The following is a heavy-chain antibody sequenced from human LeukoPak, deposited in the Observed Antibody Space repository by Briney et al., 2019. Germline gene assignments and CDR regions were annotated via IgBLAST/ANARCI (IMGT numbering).Heavy chain of an antibody. J-gene: IGHJ4*02. CDR1: GFTFSSYG. D-gene: IGHD3-22*01. V-gene: IGHV3-33*06. CDR2: IWYDGSNK. CDR3: AKALRYYDSSGPSDY. Sequence: TGGSLRLSCAASGFTFSSYGMHWVRQAPGKGLEWVAVIWYDGSNKYYADSVKGRFTISRDNSKNTLYLQMNSLRAEDTAVYYCAKALRYYDSSGPSDYWGQGTLVTVSS.